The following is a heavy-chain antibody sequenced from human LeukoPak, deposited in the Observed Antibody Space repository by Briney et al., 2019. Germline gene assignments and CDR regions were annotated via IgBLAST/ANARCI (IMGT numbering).Heavy chain of an antibody. CDR3: ARDRNSRYQLLRVGYYMDV. D-gene: IGHD2-2*01. CDR1: GYTFSGYY. J-gene: IGHJ6*03. Sequence: ASVKVSCKASGYTFSGYYIHWVRQAPGQGLEWMGWINPNRGETDYAQNFQGRVTMTRDTSISTAYMELSRLRSDDTAVYYCARDRNSRYQLLRVGYYMDVWGKGTTVTVSS. V-gene: IGHV1-2*02. CDR2: INPNRGET.